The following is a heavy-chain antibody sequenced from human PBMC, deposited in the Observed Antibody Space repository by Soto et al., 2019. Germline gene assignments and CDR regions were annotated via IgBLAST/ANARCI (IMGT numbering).Heavy chain of an antibody. V-gene: IGHV3-30*18. Sequence: PGGSLRLSCAASGFTFSSYGMHWVHQAPGKGLEWVAVISYDGSNKYYADSVKGRFTISRDNSKNTLYLQMNRLRAEDTAVYYCAKALTYHYDSSGYTSGHWFDPWGQGTLVTVSS. D-gene: IGHD3-22*01. CDR2: ISYDGSNK. CDR1: GFTFSSYG. J-gene: IGHJ5*02. CDR3: AKALTYHYDSSGYTSGHWFDP.